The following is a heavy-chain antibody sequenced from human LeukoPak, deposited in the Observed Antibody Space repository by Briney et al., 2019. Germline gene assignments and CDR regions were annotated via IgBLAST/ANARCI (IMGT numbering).Heavy chain of an antibody. D-gene: IGHD3-3*01. CDR1: GGSISSSSYY. V-gene: IGHV4-39*01. CDR3: ARGRYDFWSGYYFDY. J-gene: IGHJ4*02. CDR2: IYYSGST. Sequence: SETLSLTCTVSGGSISSSSYYWGWIRQPPGKGLEWIGSIYYSGSTYYNPSLKSRVTISVDTSKNQFSLKLSSVTAADTAVYYCARGRYDFWSGYYFDYWGQGTLVTVSS.